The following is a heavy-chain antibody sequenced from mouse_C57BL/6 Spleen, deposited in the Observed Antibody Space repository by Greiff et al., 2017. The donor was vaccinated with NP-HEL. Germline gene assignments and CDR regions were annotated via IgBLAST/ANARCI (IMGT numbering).Heavy chain of an antibody. V-gene: IGHV5-9-1*02. D-gene: IGHD4-1*01. J-gene: IGHJ2*01. Sequence: EVKLMESGEGLVKPGGSLKLSCAASGFTFSSYAMSWVRQTPEKRLEWVAYISSGGDYIYYADTVKGRFTISRDNARNTLYLQMSSLKSEDTAMYYCTRDQTGGYYFDYWGQGTTLTVSS. CDR3: TRDQTGGYYFDY. CDR2: ISSGGDYI. CDR1: GFTFSSYA.